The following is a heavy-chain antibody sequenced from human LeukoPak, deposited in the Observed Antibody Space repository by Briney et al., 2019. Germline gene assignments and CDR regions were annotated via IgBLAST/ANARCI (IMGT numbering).Heavy chain of an antibody. CDR1: GVSISTYY. CDR2: IYYSGST. D-gene: IGHD3-10*01. CDR3: AREASGSSDFDY. J-gene: IGHJ4*02. V-gene: IGHV4-59*12. Sequence: KPSETLSLTCTVSGVSISTYYWNWIRQSPGKGLEWIGNIYYSGSTYYNPSLKSRVTISVDTSKNQFSLKLSSVTAADTAVYYCAREASGSSDFDYWGQGTLVTVSS.